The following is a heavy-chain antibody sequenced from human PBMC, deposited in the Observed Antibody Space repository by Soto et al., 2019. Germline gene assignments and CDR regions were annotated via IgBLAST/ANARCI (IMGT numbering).Heavy chain of an antibody. CDR3: YWYYYDSSGHDPDY. J-gene: IGHJ4*02. D-gene: IGHD3-22*01. Sequence: ASVKVSCKASGGTFSSYAISWVRQAPGQGLEWMGGIIPIFGTANYAQKFQGRATITADESTSTAYMELSSLRSEDTAVYYCYWYYYDSSGHDPDYWGQGTLVTVSS. CDR1: GGTFSSYA. CDR2: IIPIFGTA. V-gene: IGHV1-69*13.